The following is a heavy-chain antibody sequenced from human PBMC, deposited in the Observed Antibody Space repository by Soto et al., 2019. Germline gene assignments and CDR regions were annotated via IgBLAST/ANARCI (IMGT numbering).Heavy chain of an antibody. CDR2: LSASAGRT. J-gene: IGHJ6*02. D-gene: IGHD3-10*01. CDR3: AKSPRDYSYGMDV. Sequence: PGGSLRLSCAASGFTFSNYAMSWVRQAPGKGLEWVSALSASAGRTYYADSVKGRFTISRDNSKNTLYLQMNSLRGEDTAVYNCAKSPRDYSYGMDVWGQGTTVTVSS. CDR1: GFTFSNYA. V-gene: IGHV3-23*01.